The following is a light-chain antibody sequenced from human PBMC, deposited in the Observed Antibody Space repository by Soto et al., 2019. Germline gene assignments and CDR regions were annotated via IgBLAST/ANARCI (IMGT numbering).Light chain of an antibody. V-gene: IGKV1-39*01. CDR2: AAS. CDR1: ESIGIY. CDR3: QQAYRTTWT. Sequence: DVQMTQTPPSLSASVGDRVSMTCRASESIGIYLNWYQQKPGKVPNLLIYAASSVFEGVPSRFSGSGSGTNFSLTINSLQREDFATYFCQQAYRTTWTFGQGTKVQIK. J-gene: IGKJ1*01.